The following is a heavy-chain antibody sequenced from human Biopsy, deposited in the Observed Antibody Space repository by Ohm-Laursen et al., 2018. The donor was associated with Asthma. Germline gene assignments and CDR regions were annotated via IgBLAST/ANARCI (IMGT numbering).Heavy chain of an antibody. CDR3: AKRRGYSGHDNDY. CDR2: ISYDGNHK. CDR1: GFMFRSFG. D-gene: IGHD5-12*01. V-gene: IGHV3-30*18. J-gene: IGHJ4*02. Sequence: SSLRLSCTASGFMFRSFGMHWVRQAPGKGLEWVAVISYDGNHKFYEDSVKGRFTISRDNSKNTLYLRMNSLRTGDTAVYYCAKRRGYSGHDNDYWGQGTLVIVSS.